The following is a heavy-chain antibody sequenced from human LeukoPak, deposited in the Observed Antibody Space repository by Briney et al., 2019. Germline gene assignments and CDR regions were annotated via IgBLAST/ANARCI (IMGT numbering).Heavy chain of an antibody. V-gene: IGHV3-30*03. CDR2: ISYDGKNK. J-gene: IGHJ3*02. D-gene: IGHD3-22*01. CDR1: GFTFSNYG. Sequence: GRSLRLSCAASGFTFSNYGMHWVRQAPGKGLEWVTVISYDGKNKYYVDSVKGRFTISRDNAKNSLYLQMNSLRAEDTAVYYCARDGPGAYDSSGYYRSDAFDIWGQGTMVTVSS. CDR3: ARDGPGAYDSSGYYRSDAFDI.